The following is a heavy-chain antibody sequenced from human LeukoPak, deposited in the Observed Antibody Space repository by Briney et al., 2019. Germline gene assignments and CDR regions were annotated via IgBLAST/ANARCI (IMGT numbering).Heavy chain of an antibody. CDR2: IIPIFGTA. V-gene: IGHV1-69*01. CDR1: GGTFSSYA. J-gene: IGHJ4*02. CDR3: ARDPEVDTAINDFDY. D-gene: IGHD5-18*01. Sequence: ASVKVSCKASGGTFSSYAISWVRQAPGQGLEWMGGIIPIFGTANYAQKFQGRVTITADESTSTAYMELSSLRSEDTAVYYCARDPEVDTAINDFDYWGQGTLVTVSS.